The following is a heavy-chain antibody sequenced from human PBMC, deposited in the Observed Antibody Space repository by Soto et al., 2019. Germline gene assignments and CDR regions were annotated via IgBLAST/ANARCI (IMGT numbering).Heavy chain of an antibody. CDR2: ISSSSSTI. J-gene: IGHJ5*02. CDR3: ARGPYYYDSSGYPNWFDP. D-gene: IGHD3-22*01. CDR1: GFTFSSYS. V-gene: IGHV3-48*02. Sequence: PGGSLRLSCAASGFTFSSYSMNWVRQAPGKGLEWVSYISSSSSTIYYADSVKGRFTISRDNAKNSLYLQMNSLRDEDTAVYYCARGPYYYDSSGYPNWFDPWGQGTLVTVSS.